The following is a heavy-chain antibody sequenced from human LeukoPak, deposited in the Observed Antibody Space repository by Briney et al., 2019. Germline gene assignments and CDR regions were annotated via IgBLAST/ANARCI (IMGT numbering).Heavy chain of an antibody. D-gene: IGHD6-19*01. CDR3: AKGIKQWLVRPSNFDY. CDR1: GFTFSSYA. Sequence: GGSLRLSCAASGFTFSSYAMSWVRQAPGKGLEWVSAISGSGGSTYYADSVKGRFTISRDNSKNTLYLQMNSLRAEDTAVYYCAKGIKQWLVRPSNFDYWGQGTLVTVSS. CDR2: ISGSGGST. V-gene: IGHV3-23*01. J-gene: IGHJ4*02.